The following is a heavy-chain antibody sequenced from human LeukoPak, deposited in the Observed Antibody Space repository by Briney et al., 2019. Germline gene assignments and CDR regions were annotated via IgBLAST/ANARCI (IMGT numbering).Heavy chain of an antibody. J-gene: IGHJ4*02. CDR3: ARAGRYSSGWYPPGY. CDR1: GFTFSSYS. D-gene: IGHD6-19*01. V-gene: IGHV3-21*01. CDR2: ISSSSSYI. Sequence: GGSLRLSCAASGFTFSSYSMNWVRQAPGKGLEWVSSISSSSSYIYYADSVKGRFTISRDNAKNSLYLQMNSLRAEDTAVYYCARAGRYSSGWYPPGYWGQGTLVTVSS.